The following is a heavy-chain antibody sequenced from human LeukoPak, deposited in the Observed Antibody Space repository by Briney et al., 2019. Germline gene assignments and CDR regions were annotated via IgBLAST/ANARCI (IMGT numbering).Heavy chain of an antibody. Sequence: GGSLRLSCEASGFIFSDYWMTWDRQAPGKGLEWVANIKKDGSEKHYLDSVKGRFTISRDNAKNSLYLQMSSLRAEDTAVYYCARDTTYYFSSSYYDSYDIWGQGTIVTVSS. J-gene: IGHJ3*02. CDR2: IKKDGSEK. CDR3: ARDTTYYFSSSYYDSYDI. D-gene: IGHD3-22*01. CDR1: GFIFSDYW. V-gene: IGHV3-7*01.